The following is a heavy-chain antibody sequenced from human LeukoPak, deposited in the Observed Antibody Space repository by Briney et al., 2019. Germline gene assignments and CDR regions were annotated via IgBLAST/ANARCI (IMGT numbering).Heavy chain of an antibody. J-gene: IGHJ4*02. CDR3: TSDRSRAYGDYDFDY. CDR2: IWYDGSNK. D-gene: IGHD4-17*01. V-gene: IGHV3-33*08. Sequence: GGSLRLSCAASGFTFSSYAMHWVRQAPGKGLEWVAVIWYDGSNKYYADSVKGRFTISRDNSKNTLYLQMNSLRAEDTAVYYCTSDRSRAYGDYDFDYWGQGTLVTVSS. CDR1: GFTFSSYA.